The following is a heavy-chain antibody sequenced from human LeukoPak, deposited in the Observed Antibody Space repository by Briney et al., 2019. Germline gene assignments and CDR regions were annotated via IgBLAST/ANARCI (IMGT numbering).Heavy chain of an antibody. CDR2: ISGNSGTT. J-gene: IGHJ4*02. Sequence: GGSLRLSCAASGFTFSNYAMSWVRQAPGKGLGWVSAISGNSGTTFNADSVRGRFTISRDNSKNTLYLQVNSLRAEDTAVYYCAKKRATGSYYYFDYWGQGTLVTVSS. D-gene: IGHD1-26*01. V-gene: IGHV3-23*01. CDR1: GFTFSNYA. CDR3: AKKRATGSYYYFDY.